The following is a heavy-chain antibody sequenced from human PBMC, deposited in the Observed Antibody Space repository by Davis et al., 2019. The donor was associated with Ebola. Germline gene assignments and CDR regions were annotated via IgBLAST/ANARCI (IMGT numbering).Heavy chain of an antibody. CDR1: DGSIRSYY. V-gene: IGHV4-59*08. CDR3: ARIYPPIRIDY. CDR2: IYYSGST. Sequence: SETLSLTCTVFDGSIRSYYWSWIRQPPGKGLEWIGYIYYSGSTNYNPSLKSRVTISLDTSKNQFLLKLNSVTAADTAVYYCARIYPPIRIDYWGQGTLVTVSS. J-gene: IGHJ4*02. D-gene: IGHD3-16*01.